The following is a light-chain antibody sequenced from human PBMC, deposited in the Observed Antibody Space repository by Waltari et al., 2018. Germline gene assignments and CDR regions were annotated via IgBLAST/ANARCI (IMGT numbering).Light chain of an antibody. CDR3: QQHYSSPLT. Sequence: DIVMTQSPDSLAVSLGERATINCKCSNSVFHSSDSKNYLTWYQQKPGQPPKLLIYWASTRQSGVPDRFSGSGSGTDFTLTISSLQAEDVALYYCQQHYSSPLTFGGGTKVEIQ. V-gene: IGKV4-1*01. CDR1: NSVFHSSDSKNY. CDR2: WAS. J-gene: IGKJ4*01.